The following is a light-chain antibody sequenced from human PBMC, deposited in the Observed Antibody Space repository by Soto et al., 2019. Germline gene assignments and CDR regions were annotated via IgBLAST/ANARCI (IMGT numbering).Light chain of an antibody. CDR3: SSYTSSSTLV. Sequence: QSALTQPASVSGYPGQSITISCTGTSGDVGGYTYVSWYQQHPGKAPKLIIYDVSNRPSGVSNRFSGSKSGNTASLTISGLQAEDEADYYCSSYTSSSTLVFGGGTQLTVL. CDR1: SGDVGGYTY. CDR2: DVS. V-gene: IGLV2-14*03. J-gene: IGLJ2*01.